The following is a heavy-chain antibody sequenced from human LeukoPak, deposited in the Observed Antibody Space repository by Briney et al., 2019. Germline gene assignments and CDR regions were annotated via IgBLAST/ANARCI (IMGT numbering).Heavy chain of an antibody. CDR2: IIPILGIA. CDR1: GGTFSSYT. J-gene: IGHJ4*02. Sequence: ASVKVSCKASGGTFSSYTISWVRQAPGQGLEWMGRIIPILGIANYAQKFQSRVTITADKSTSTAYMELSSLRSEDTAVYYCALTPVVTRIDYWGQGTLVTVSS. V-gene: IGHV1-69*02. D-gene: IGHD4-23*01. CDR3: ALTPVVTRIDY.